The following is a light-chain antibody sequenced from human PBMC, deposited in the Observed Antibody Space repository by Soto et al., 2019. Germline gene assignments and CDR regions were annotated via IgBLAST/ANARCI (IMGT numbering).Light chain of an antibody. Sequence: QSALTQPASVSASPGQSITISCTGTSSDIGDYNYVSWYQQRPGEAPKLILYEVENRPSGISDRFSGSKSGNTVSLTISGLWTEDQADYYCISYTSTVTLVVFGGGTKLTVL. CDR3: ISYTSTVTLVV. CDR2: EVE. V-gene: IGLV2-14*03. CDR1: SSDIGDYNY. J-gene: IGLJ2*01.